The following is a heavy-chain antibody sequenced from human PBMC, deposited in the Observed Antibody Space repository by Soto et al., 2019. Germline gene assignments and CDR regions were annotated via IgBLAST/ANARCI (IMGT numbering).Heavy chain of an antibody. Sequence: HPGGYLRLSCAASGFTFSSYGMHWVRQAPGKGLEWVAVISYDGSNKYYADSVKGRFTISRDNSKNTLYLQMNSLRAEDTAVYYCAKEGGEGRFLEWLGFDYWGQGT. CDR1: GFTFSSYG. CDR3: AKEGGEGRFLEWLGFDY. CDR2: ISYDGSNK. D-gene: IGHD3-3*01. J-gene: IGHJ4*02. V-gene: IGHV3-30*18.